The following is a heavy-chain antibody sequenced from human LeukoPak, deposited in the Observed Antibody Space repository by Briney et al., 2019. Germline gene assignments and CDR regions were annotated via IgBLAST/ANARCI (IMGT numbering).Heavy chain of an antibody. V-gene: IGHV4-39*07. D-gene: IGHD6-6*01. CDR1: GGSISSSSYY. Sequence: PSETLSLTCTVFGGSISSSSYYWGWIRQPPGKGLEWIGSIYYSGSTYYNPSLKSRVTISVDTSKNQFSLKLSSVTAADTAVYYCATIAARRYRGSDYYYGMDVWGQGTTVTVSS. CDR3: ATIAARRYRGSDYYYGMDV. CDR2: IYYSGST. J-gene: IGHJ6*02.